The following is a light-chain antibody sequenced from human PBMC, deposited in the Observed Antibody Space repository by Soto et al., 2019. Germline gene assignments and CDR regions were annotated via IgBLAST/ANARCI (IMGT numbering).Light chain of an antibody. CDR3: CSYTGSYTFEI. V-gene: IGLV2-11*01. Sequence: QSVLTQPRSVSGSPGQSVTISCTGTSSDVGGHNYVSWYQQHPGQAPKLMIYDVSKRPPGVPDRFSGSKSGNTASLTISGLQAEDAADYYCCSYTGSYTFEIFGGGTKVTVL. CDR1: SSDVGGHNY. J-gene: IGLJ2*01. CDR2: DVS.